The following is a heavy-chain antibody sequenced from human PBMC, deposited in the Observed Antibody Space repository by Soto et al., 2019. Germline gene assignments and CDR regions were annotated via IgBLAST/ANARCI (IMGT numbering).Heavy chain of an antibody. CDR1: GFTFSSYG. V-gene: IGHV3-30*18. D-gene: IGHD5-18*01. CDR2: ISYDGSNK. Sequence: QLGGSLRLSCAASGFTFSSYGMHWVRQAPGKGLEWVAVISYDGSNKYYADSVKGRFTISRDNSKNTLYLQMNSLRAEDTAVYYCAKGGYSYGNWFDPWGQGTLVTVSS. J-gene: IGHJ5*02. CDR3: AKGGYSYGNWFDP.